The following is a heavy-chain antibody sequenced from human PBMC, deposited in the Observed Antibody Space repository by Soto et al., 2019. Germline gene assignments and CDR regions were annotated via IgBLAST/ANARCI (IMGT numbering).Heavy chain of an antibody. CDR3: ARGGTNGTTNWFDP. D-gene: IGHD1-1*01. Sequence: ASVKVSCKASGYTFTSYAIHWVRQAPGQRLEWMGWINAGNDNTKYSQKFQGRVAITRDTSASTAYMELSSLRSEDTAVYYCARGGTNGTTNWFDPCGQXTQVTVSS. J-gene: IGHJ5*02. CDR1: GYTFTSYA. CDR2: INAGNDNT. V-gene: IGHV1-3*01.